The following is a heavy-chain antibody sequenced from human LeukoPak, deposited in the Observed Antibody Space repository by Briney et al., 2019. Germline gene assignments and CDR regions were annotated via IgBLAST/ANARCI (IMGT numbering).Heavy chain of an antibody. Sequence: SVKVSCKASGGTFSSYTISWVRQAPGQGLEWMGRIIPILGIANYAQKFQGRVTITADKSTSTAYMELSSLRSEDTTVYYCAREAVTTRDFDYWGQGTLVTVSS. D-gene: IGHD4-17*01. CDR1: GGTFSSYT. J-gene: IGHJ4*02. CDR3: AREAVTTRDFDY. CDR2: IIPILGIA. V-gene: IGHV1-69*04.